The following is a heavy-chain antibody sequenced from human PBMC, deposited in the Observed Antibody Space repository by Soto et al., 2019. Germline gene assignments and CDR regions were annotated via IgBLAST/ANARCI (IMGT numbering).Heavy chain of an antibody. CDR3: AISGSTSPFDY. J-gene: IGHJ4*02. CDR2: IYYSGST. D-gene: IGHD2-2*01. CDR1: GGSISSYY. V-gene: IGHV4-59*01. Sequence: QVQLQESGPGLVKPSETLSLTCTVSGGSISSYYWSWIRQPPGKGLEWIGYIYYSGSTNYNPSHKSRVTMTVDTSKNQVSLKLSSVTAADTAVYYCAISGSTSPFDYWGQGTLVTVSS.